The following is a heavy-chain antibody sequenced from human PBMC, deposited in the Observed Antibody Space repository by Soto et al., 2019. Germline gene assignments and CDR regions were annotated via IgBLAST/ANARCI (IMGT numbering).Heavy chain of an antibody. CDR3: AKADGVAFTGTRTNYFDN. CDR2: ISGSGGST. V-gene: IGHV3-23*01. D-gene: IGHD6-13*01. CDR1: GFTFSNYV. J-gene: IGHJ4*02. Sequence: EVQLLESGGGLVQPGGSLRLSCAASGFTFSNYVMNWVRQAPGKGLEWVSVISGSGGSTHYTDSVKGRFTISRDNSKNTLYLQMNSLRAEDTAVYYCAKADGVAFTGTRTNYFDNWGQGTLVTVSS.